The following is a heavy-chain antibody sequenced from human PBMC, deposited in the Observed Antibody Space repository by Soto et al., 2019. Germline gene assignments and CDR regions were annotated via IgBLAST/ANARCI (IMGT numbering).Heavy chain of an antibody. CDR2: IDWDDDK. J-gene: IGHJ4*02. Sequence: SGPTLVNPTQTLTLTCTFSWFSLSTSGMCVSWIRQPPGKALEWLARIDWDDDKYYSTALKTRLTISKDTSKNQVVLTMTNMDPVDTATYYCARVYCSSTSCSFDYWGQGTLVTVSS. CDR3: ARVYCSSTSCSFDY. D-gene: IGHD2-2*01. V-gene: IGHV2-70*11. CDR1: WFSLSTSGMC.